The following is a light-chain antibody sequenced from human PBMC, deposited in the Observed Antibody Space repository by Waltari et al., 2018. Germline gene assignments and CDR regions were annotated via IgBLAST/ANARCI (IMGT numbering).Light chain of an antibody. V-gene: IGKV3-11*01. CDR2: DAS. CDR3: QQRSNWLGT. Sequence: EIVLTQYPATLSLSPGERATLPCRASQSVRSYLAWYQQKPGQAPRLLIYDASNRATGIPARFSGSGSGTDFTLTISSLEPEDFAVYYCQQRSNWLGTFGPGTKVDIK. CDR1: QSVRSY. J-gene: IGKJ3*01.